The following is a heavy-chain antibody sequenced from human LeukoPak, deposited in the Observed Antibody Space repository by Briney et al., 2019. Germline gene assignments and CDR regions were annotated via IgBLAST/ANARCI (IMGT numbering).Heavy chain of an antibody. V-gene: IGHV4-59*08. CDR2: IYYSGST. CDR3: ARGPTRGYSGYYYRFDY. CDR1: GGSISSYY. J-gene: IGHJ4*02. Sequence: MASETLSLTCTVSGGSISSYYWSWIRQPPGKGLEWIGYIYYSGSTNYNPSLKSRVTISVDTSKNQFSLKLSSVTAADTAVYYCARGPTRGYSGYYYRFDYWGQGTLVTVSS. D-gene: IGHD3-22*01.